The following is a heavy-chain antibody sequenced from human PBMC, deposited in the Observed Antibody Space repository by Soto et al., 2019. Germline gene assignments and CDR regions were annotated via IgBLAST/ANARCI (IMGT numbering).Heavy chain of an antibody. Sequence: PSETLSLTCAVSGGSFTSNNWWTWVRQPPGQGLEWIGEIYRTGSTNYNPSLKSRVTISLDKSENQLSLKVTSLTAADTAVYYCASRDPGTSVDYWGQGTLVTVYS. D-gene: IGHD1-7*01. CDR1: GGSFTSNNW. V-gene: IGHV4-4*02. CDR2: IYRTGST. J-gene: IGHJ4*02. CDR3: ASRDPGTSVDY.